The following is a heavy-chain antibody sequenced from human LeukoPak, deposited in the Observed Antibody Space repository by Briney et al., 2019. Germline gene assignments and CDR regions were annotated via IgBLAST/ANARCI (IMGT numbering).Heavy chain of an antibody. J-gene: IGHJ3*02. CDR3: ARADYYDSSGALEGAFDI. Sequence: GGSLRLSCAASGFTFSSYGMHWVRQAPGKGLEWVAFIRYDGSNKYYADSVKGRFTISRDNSKNTLYLQINSLRAEDTAVYYCARADYYDSSGALEGAFDIWGQGTMVTVSS. D-gene: IGHD3-22*01. CDR1: GFTFSSYG. CDR2: IRYDGSNK. V-gene: IGHV3-30*02.